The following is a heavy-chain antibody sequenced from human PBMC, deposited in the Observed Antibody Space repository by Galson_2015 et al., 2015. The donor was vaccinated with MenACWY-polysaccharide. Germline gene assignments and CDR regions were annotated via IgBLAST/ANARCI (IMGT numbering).Heavy chain of an antibody. D-gene: IGHD6-19*01. Sequence: CAISGDSVSSNSAAWNWIRQSPSRGLEWLGRTYYRSKWYKYYALSVKSRMTINVVTAKNQFSLQLNSVTPEDTAMYYCASQGIAVAGVTDYWGQGTLVTVSS. CDR3: ASQGIAVAGVTDY. CDR1: GDSVSSNSAA. J-gene: IGHJ4*02. V-gene: IGHV6-1*01. CDR2: TYYRSKWYK.